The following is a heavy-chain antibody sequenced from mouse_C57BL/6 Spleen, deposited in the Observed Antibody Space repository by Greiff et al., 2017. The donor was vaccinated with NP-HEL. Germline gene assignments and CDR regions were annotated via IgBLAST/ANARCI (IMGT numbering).Heavy chain of an antibody. CDR3: ARYLTTVVATRYAMDY. CDR1: GYTFTSYW. Sequence: QVQLQQPGAKLVKPGASVKMSCKASGYTFTSYWITWVKQRPGQGLEWIGDIYPGSGSTNYNEKFKSKATLTVDTSSSTAYMQLSSLTSEDSAVYYCARYLTTVVATRYAMDYWGQGTSVTVSS. CDR2: IYPGSGST. V-gene: IGHV1-55*01. J-gene: IGHJ4*01. D-gene: IGHD1-1*01.